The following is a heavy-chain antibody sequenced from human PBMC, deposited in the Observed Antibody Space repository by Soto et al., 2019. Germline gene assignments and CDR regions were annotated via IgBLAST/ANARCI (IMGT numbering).Heavy chain of an antibody. V-gene: IGHV4-30-4*01. J-gene: IGHJ4*02. CDR3: ARGYSSSWQQLYYFDY. CDR2: IYYSGST. Sequence: SETLSLTCTVGGGTISSGDDYWSRIRQHPGKGLEWIGYIYYSGSTYYNPSLKSRVTISVDTSKNQFSLKLSSVTAADTAVYYCARGYSSSWQQLYYFDYWGQGTLVTVS. CDR1: GGTISSGDDY. D-gene: IGHD6-13*01.